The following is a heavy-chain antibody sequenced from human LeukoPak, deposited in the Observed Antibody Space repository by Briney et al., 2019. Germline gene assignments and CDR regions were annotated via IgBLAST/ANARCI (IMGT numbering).Heavy chain of an antibody. CDR3: ARHPYDILTGPSFDY. J-gene: IGHJ4*02. V-gene: IGHV3-74*01. CDR1: GFTFSSDW. Sequence: GGSLRLSCAASGFTFSSDWMHWVRQAPGKGLVWVSRINRDGRSTTYADSVKGRFTISRDNAKNTLYLQMNSLRAEDTAVYYCARHPYDILTGPSFDYWGQGTLVTVSS. CDR2: INRDGRST. D-gene: IGHD3-9*01.